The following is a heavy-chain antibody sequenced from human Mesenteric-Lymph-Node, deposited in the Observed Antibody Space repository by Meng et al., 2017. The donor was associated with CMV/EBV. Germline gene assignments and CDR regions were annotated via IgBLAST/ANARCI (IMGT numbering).Heavy chain of an antibody. Sequence: GESLKISCAASGFTVSSNYMSWVCQAPGKGLEWVSVIYSGGSTYYADSVKGRFTISRDNSKNTLYLQMNSLRAEDTAVYYCARSMFYDFWSGPDFDLWGQGTLDTVSS. CDR1: GFTVSSNY. CDR3: ARSMFYDFWSGPDFDL. CDR2: IYSGGST. D-gene: IGHD3-3*01. V-gene: IGHV3-53*01. J-gene: IGHJ4*02.